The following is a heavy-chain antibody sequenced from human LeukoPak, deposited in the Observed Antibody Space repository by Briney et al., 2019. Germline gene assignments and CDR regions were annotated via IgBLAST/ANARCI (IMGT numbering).Heavy chain of an antibody. CDR2: ICTSGST. CDR1: GGSISSYC. V-gene: IGHV4-4*07. J-gene: IGHJ4*02. Sequence: PSETLSLTCTVSGGSISSYCWSCIRQPAGKGLEWIGRICTSGSTNYNPSLKSRVTMSVDTSKNQFSLKLSSVTAADTAVYYCARQGSGSYYNIDYWGQGTLVTVSS. CDR3: ARQGSGSYYNIDY. D-gene: IGHD3-10*01.